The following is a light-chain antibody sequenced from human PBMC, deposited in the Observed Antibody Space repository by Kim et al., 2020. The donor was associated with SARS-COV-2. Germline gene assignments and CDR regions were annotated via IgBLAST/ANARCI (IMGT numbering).Light chain of an antibody. CDR2: DAS. V-gene: IGKV3-11*01. J-gene: IGKJ2*04. Sequence: EIVLTQSPATLSLSPGERATLSCRASQSVDISLAWYQQKPGQAPRLLIYDASNRATGIPARFSGSGSGTDFTLTISSLEPEGFAVYYCQQRSIWPPGSFGQGTKLEIK. CDR3: QQRSIWPPGS. CDR1: QSVDIS.